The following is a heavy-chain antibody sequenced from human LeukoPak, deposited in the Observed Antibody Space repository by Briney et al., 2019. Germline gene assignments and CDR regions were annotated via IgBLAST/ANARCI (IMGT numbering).Heavy chain of an antibody. CDR3: ARATRAVVPATTARWFDP. Sequence: GASVKVSCKASGYTFTSYAMHWVRQAPGQRLEWMGWINTGNGNTKYSQEFQGRVTITRDTSANTAYMELSSLRSEDMAVYYCARATRAVVPATTARWFDPWGQGTLVTVSS. CDR2: INTGNGNT. J-gene: IGHJ5*02. D-gene: IGHD2-2*01. CDR1: GYTFTSYA. V-gene: IGHV1-3*03.